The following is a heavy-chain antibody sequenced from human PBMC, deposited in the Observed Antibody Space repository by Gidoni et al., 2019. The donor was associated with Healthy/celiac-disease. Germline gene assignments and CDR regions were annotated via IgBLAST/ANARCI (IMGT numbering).Heavy chain of an antibody. CDR2: ISGSGGST. CDR3: AKSGRVVVPAPNLHYFDY. CDR1: GFTFSSYA. V-gene: IGHV3-23*01. Sequence: EVQLLESGGGLVQPGGSLRLSCAASGFTFSSYAMSWVRQAPGKGLEWVSAISGSGGSTYYADSVKGRFTISRDNSKNTLYLQMNSLRAEDTAVYYCAKSGRVVVPAPNLHYFDYWGQGTLVTVSS. J-gene: IGHJ4*02. D-gene: IGHD2-2*01.